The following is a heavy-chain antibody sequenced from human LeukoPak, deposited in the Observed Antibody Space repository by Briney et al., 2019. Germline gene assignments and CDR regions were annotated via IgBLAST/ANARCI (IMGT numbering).Heavy chain of an antibody. Sequence: SGTLSLTCAVSGGSISSSNWWSWVRQPPGKGLEWIGEIHHSGSTNYNPSLKSRDTISVDTSKNHFSLKVSSVTAADTAVYYCARGGVVWGQGTLVTVSS. CDR3: ARGGVV. V-gene: IGHV4-4*02. CDR1: GGSISSSNW. J-gene: IGHJ4*02. CDR2: IHHSGST. D-gene: IGHD2-15*01.